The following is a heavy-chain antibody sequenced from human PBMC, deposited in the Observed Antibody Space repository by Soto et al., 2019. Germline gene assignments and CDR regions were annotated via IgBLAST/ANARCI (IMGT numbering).Heavy chain of an antibody. Sequence: PGGSLRLSCAASGFTFSSYWMSWVRQAPGKGLEWVANIKQDGSEKYYVDSVKGRFTISRDNAKNSLYLQMNSLRAEDTAVYYCARDGDVVAATPYNWFDPWGQGTLVTVSS. J-gene: IGHJ5*02. CDR1: GFTFSSYW. CDR2: IKQDGSEK. D-gene: IGHD2-15*01. CDR3: ARDGDVVAATPYNWFDP. V-gene: IGHV3-7*01.